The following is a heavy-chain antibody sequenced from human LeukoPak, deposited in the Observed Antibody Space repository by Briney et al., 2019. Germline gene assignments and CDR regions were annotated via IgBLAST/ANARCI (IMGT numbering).Heavy chain of an antibody. D-gene: IGHD4-17*01. CDR2: INHSGST. CDR3: AGRLRSLDY. CDR1: GGSISSYY. V-gene: IGHV4-34*01. J-gene: IGHJ4*02. Sequence: PSETLSLTCTVSGGSISSYYWSWIRQPPGKGLEWIGEINHSGSTNYNPSLKSRVTISLDTSKNQFSLKLSSVTAADTAVYYCAGRLRSLDYWGQGTLVTVSS.